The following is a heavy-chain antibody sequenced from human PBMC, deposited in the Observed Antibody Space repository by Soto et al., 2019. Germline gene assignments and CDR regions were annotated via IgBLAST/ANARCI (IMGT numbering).Heavy chain of an antibody. CDR1: GFTFSSYA. V-gene: IGHV3-23*01. D-gene: IGHD4-17*01. J-gene: IGHJ6*03. CDR2: ISGSGGST. Sequence: PGGSLRLSCAASGFTFSSYAMSWVRQAPGKGLEWVSAISGSGGSTYYADSVKGRFTISRDNSKNTLYLQMNSLRAEDTAVYYCAKDYGDPDYYSYYMDVWGKGTTVTVSS. CDR3: AKDYGDPDYYSYYMDV.